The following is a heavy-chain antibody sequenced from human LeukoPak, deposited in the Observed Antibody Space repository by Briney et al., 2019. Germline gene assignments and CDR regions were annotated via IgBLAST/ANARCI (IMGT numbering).Heavy chain of an antibody. CDR1: GYTFTSYA. V-gene: IGHV1-18*01. CDR3: ARDKTKYGDYDDFDY. J-gene: IGHJ4*02. D-gene: IGHD4-17*01. CDR2: ISAYNGNT. Sequence: GASVKVSCKASGYTFTSYAMNWVRQAPGQGLEWMGWISAYNGNTNYAQKLQGRVTMTTDTSTSTAYMELRSLRSDDTAVYYCARDKTKYGDYDDFDYWGQGTLVTVSS.